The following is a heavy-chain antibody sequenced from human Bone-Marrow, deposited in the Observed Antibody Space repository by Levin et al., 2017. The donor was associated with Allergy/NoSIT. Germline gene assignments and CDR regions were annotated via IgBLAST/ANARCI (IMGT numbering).Heavy chain of an antibody. CDR3: ARLTTGTTCFDY. CDR2: ISSSSSYI. J-gene: IGHJ4*02. CDR1: GFTFSSYS. D-gene: IGHD1-1*01. V-gene: IGHV3-21*01. Sequence: LSLTCAASGFTFSSYSMNWVRQAPGKGLEWVSSISSSSSYIYYADSVKGRFTISRDNAKNSLYLQMNSLRAEDTAVYYCARLTTGTTCFDYWGQGTLVTVSS.